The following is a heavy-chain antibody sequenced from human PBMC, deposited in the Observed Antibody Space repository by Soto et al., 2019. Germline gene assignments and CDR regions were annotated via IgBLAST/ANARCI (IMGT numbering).Heavy chain of an antibody. CDR2: IYYTGTS. Sequence: QLQLQESGPGLVKPSETLSLTCTGSGGSISNSSYYWGWIRQPPGNGLEWSGHIYYTGTSYSNPSLKGRVTLSVDTSKDLVFLRLHSMTAADTAVLYCTRLQRGGLSSDSGGQGTLVTVS. V-gene: IGHV4-39*01. D-gene: IGHD2-2*01. CDR3: TRLQRGGLSSDS. CDR1: GGSISNSSYY. J-gene: IGHJ4*02.